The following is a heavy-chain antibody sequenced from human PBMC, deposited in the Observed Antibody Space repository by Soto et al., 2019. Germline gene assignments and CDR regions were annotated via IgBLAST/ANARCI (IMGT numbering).Heavy chain of an antibody. D-gene: IGHD5-12*01. CDR1: GDSVSSNSDT. V-gene: IGHV6-1*01. CDR2: TYYRSKWYN. CDR3: ARGKDGSIDY. Sequence: SQTLSLTCAVSGDSVSSNSDTWNLIRQSPSRGLEWLGRTYYRSKWYNEYAVSVKSRVTIHPDTSRNQFSLQLSSVTPEDTAVYYCARGKDGSIDYWGQGTLVTVYS. J-gene: IGHJ4*02.